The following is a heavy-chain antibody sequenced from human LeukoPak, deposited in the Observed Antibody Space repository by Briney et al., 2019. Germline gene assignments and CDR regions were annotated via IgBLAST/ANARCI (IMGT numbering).Heavy chain of an antibody. CDR2: IYYSGST. D-gene: IGHD3-22*01. J-gene: IGHJ4*02. CDR3: ARTAGYYFDY. CDR1: GGSISSGGYY. Sequence: SETLSLTCAVSGGSISSGGYYWSWIRQHPGKGLEWIGYIYYSGSTYCNPSLKSRVTISVDTSKNQFSLKLSSVTAADTAVYYCARTAGYYFDYWGQGTLVTVSS. V-gene: IGHV4-31*11.